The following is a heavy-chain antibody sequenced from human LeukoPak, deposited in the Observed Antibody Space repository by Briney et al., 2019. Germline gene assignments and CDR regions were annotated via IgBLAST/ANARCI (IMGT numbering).Heavy chain of an antibody. J-gene: IGHJ3*02. CDR1: GGSISSSSYY. D-gene: IGHD1-26*01. V-gene: IGHV4-39*01. CDR3: ARRRPPTNHSGSYYDAFDI. CDR2: IYYSGST. Sequence: KPSETLSLTCTVSGGSISSSSYYWGWIRQPPGKGLEWIGSIYYSGSTYYNPSLKSRVTISVDTSKNQFSLKLSSVTAADTAVYYCARRRPPTNHSGSYYDAFDIWGQGTMVTVSS.